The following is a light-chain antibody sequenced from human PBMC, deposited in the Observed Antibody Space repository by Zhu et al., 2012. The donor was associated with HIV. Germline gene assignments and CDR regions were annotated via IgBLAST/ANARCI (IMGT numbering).Light chain of an antibody. CDR1: PGVTNSF. J-gene: IGKJ4*01. Sequence: EIVLTQSPATLSLSPGERATLSCRVSPGVTNSFFAWYQQKPGQAPRLLIYDTSKRATGIPARFSGSGSGTDFTLTISSLEPEDFALYYCQQRSDRPLTFGGGTKVEIK. CDR2: DTS. CDR3: QQRSDRPLT. V-gene: IGKV3-11*01.